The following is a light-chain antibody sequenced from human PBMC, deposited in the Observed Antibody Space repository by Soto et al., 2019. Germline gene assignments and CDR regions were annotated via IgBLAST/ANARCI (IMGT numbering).Light chain of an antibody. CDR2: DAS. V-gene: IGKV3-11*01. CDR3: QQYDNLPRNT. Sequence: EIVLTQSPATLSLSPGERATLSCRASQSVSSYLAWYQQKPGQAPRLLIYDASNRATGIPARFSGSGSGTDFTLTISSLEPEDFAVYYCQQYDNLPRNTFGQGTKVAIK. J-gene: IGKJ2*01. CDR1: QSVSSY.